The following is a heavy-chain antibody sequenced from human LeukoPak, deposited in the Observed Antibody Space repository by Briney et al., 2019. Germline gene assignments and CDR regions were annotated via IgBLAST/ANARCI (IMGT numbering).Heavy chain of an antibody. V-gene: IGHV3-23*01. CDR2: ISGGGST. D-gene: IGHD6-13*01. CDR1: GFTFSTYA. J-gene: IGHJ3*02. CDR3: ARDRASDSSSWLGAFDI. Sequence: PGGSLRLSCAASGFTFSTYAMTWVRQAPGKGLEWVSAISGGGSTYYADSVKGRFTISRDNSKNTLYLQMNSLRAEDTAVYYCARDRASDSSSWLGAFDIWGQGTMVTVSS.